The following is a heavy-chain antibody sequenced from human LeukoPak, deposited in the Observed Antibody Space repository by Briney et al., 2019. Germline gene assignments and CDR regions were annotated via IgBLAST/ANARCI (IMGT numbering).Heavy chain of an antibody. Sequence: GGSLRLSCAASGFTVSSNYMSWVRQAPGKGLEWVSVIYSGGSTYYADSVKGRFTISRDNSKNTLYLQMNSLRAEDTAVYYCARDPSIAVAGTEYYGMDVWGQGTTVTVSS. D-gene: IGHD6-19*01. CDR3: ARDPSIAVAGTEYYGMDV. J-gene: IGHJ6*02. V-gene: IGHV3-53*01. CDR1: GFTVSSNY. CDR2: IYSGGST.